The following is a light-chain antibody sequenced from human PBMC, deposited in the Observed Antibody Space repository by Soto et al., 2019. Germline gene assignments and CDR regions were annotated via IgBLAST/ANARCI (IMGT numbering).Light chain of an antibody. V-gene: IGKV1-39*01. CDR3: QQSYSTLT. J-gene: IGKJ4*01. CDR2: AAS. CDR1: QSISSY. Sequence: DLPMTHSPSSLSASLGDRVTITCPASQSISSYLNWYQQKPGKAPKLLIYAASSLQSGVPSRFSGSGSGTDFTLTISSLQPEDFATYYCQQSYSTLTFGGGTKVEIK.